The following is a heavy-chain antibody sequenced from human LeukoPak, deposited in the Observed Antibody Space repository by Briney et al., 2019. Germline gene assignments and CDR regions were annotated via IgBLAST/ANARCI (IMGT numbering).Heavy chain of an antibody. J-gene: IGHJ4*02. CDR3: ARYSSGWYGDFDY. CDR1: GGSISSYY. V-gene: IGHV4-4*07. CDR2: IYSTGST. Sequence: SETLSLTCTVSGGSISSYYWSWIRQPAGRGLEWIGRIYSTGSTNYNPSLKSRVTMSVDTSKNQFSLELSSVTAADTAVYYCARYSSGWYGDFDYWGQGTLVTVSS. D-gene: IGHD6-19*01.